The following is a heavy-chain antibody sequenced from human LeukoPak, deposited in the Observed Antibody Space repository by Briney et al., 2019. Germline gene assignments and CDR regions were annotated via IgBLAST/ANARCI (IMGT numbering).Heavy chain of an antibody. J-gene: IGHJ6*02. D-gene: IGHD3-22*01. Sequence: ASVKVSCKASGYTFTSYDINWVRQATGQGLEWMGWMNPNSGNTGYAQKFQGRVTMTRNTSISTAYMELSSLRSEDTAVYYCARGSVYYDSSGYSHYGMDVRGQGTTVTVSS. V-gene: IGHV1-8*01. CDR2: MNPNSGNT. CDR3: ARGSVYYDSSGYSHYGMDV. CDR1: GYTFTSYD.